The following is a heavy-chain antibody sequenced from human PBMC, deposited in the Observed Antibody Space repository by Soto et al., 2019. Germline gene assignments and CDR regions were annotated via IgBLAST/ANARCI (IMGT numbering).Heavy chain of an antibody. CDR1: GDSVSSNSAA. Sequence: SPTLSLTCAISGDSVSSNSAAWNWIRQSPSRGLEWLGRTYYRSKWYNDYAVSVKSRITINPDTSKNQFSLQLNSVTPEDTAVYYCARDKKGPYSGSYSTYYYYGMDVWGQGTTVTVSS. D-gene: IGHD1-26*01. J-gene: IGHJ6*02. CDR2: TYYRSKWYN. CDR3: ARDKKGPYSGSYSTYYYYGMDV. V-gene: IGHV6-1*01.